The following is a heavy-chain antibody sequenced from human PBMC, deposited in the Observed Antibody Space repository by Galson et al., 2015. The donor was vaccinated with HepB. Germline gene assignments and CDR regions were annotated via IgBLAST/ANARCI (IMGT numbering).Heavy chain of an antibody. CDR3: ARHYFDSSGYYPQGAFDI. V-gene: IGHV1-69*04. CDR2: IIPIVGIP. CDR1: GGTFNNYG. J-gene: IGHJ3*02. Sequence: SVKVSCKASGGTFNNYGISWVRQAPGQGLEWMGRIIPIVGIPNYAQKFQGRVTITADKSTGTAYMDLSSLRSDDTAVYYCARHYFDSSGYYPQGAFDIWGQGTMVTVSS. D-gene: IGHD3-22*01.